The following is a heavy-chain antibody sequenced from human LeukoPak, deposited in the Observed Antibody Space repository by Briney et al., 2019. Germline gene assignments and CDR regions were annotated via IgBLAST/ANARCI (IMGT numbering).Heavy chain of an antibody. CDR3: ARGYDILTSNWFDP. Sequence: GGSLRLSCAASGFTFSSYGMHWVSQAPGRGLEGVAGVWYDGSNKYYADSVKGRFTISRANSKTTLYLQMNSLRAEDTAVYYCARGYDILTSNWFDPWGQGTLVTVSS. V-gene: IGHV3-33*01. J-gene: IGHJ5*02. CDR1: GFTFSSYG. CDR2: VWYDGSNK. D-gene: IGHD3-9*01.